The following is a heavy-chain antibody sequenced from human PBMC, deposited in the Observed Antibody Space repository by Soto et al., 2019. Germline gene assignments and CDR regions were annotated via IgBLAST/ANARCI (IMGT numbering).Heavy chain of an antibody. CDR3: AISEYSSSSPLDY. V-gene: IGHV5-10-1*01. J-gene: IGHJ4*02. CDR1: GYSFTSYW. D-gene: IGHD6-6*01. CDR2: IDPSDSYT. Sequence: RGESLKISCKGSGYSFTSYWISWVRQMPGKGLEWMGRIDPSDSYTNYSPSFQGHVTISADKSISTAYLQWSSLKASDTAMYYCAISEYSSSSPLDYWGQGTLVTVSS.